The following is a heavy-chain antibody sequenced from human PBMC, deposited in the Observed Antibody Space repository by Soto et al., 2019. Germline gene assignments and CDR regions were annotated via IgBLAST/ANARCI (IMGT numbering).Heavy chain of an antibody. J-gene: IGHJ3*02. CDR1: GYTFTSYG. Sequence: ASVKVSCKASGYTFTSYGISWVRQAPGQGLEWMGWISAYNGNTNYAQKLQGRVTMTTDTSTSTAYMELRSLRSDDTAAYYCARDRYYDSSGYYRGGAFDIWGQGTVVTVSS. CDR3: ARDRYYDSSGYYRGGAFDI. V-gene: IGHV1-18*01. D-gene: IGHD3-22*01. CDR2: ISAYNGNT.